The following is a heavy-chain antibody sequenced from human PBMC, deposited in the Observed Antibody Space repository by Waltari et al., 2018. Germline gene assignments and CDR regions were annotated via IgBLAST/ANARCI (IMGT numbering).Heavy chain of an antibody. CDR3: ATGVMVRGVISY. CDR2: VDPEDGEK. D-gene: IGHD3-10*01. J-gene: IGHJ4*02. CDR1: GYTFTDYY. V-gene: IGHV1-69-2*01. Sequence: EVQLVQSGAEVKKPGATVKISCKVSGYTFTDYYMHWVQQAPGNGLEWMGLVDPEDGEKIDAEKCQGRVTRTADTSTDTAYMELSSLRSEDTAVYYCATGVMVRGVISYWGQGTLVTVSS.